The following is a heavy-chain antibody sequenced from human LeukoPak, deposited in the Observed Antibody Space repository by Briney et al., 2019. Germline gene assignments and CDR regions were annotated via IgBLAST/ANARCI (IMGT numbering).Heavy chain of an antibody. J-gene: IGHJ4*02. CDR1: GGSISSDSYY. CDR3: ARVLGYCSGGSCLGFDY. V-gene: IGHV4-39*01. Sequence: PSETLSLTCTVSGGSISSDSYYWAWIRQPPGKGLEWIASIYYSGSTYYNPSLKSRVTISVDTSRNQLSLKLSSVTAADTAVYYCARVLGYCSGGSCLGFDYWGQGTLVTVSS. CDR2: IYYSGST. D-gene: IGHD2-15*01.